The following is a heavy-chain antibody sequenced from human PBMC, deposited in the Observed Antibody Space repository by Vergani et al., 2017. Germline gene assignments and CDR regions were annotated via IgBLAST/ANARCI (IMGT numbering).Heavy chain of an antibody. CDR2: ISAYNGNT. CDR1: GYTFTSYG. D-gene: IGHD3-3*01. CDR3: ARVEAGHLYYYYGMDV. Sequence: QVQLVQSGAEVKKPGASVKVSCKASGYTFTSYGISWVRQAPGQGLEWMGWISAYNGNTNYAQKLQGRVTMTTDTSTSTAYMELRSLRSDETAVYYWARVEAGHLYYYYGMDVWGQGTTVNVSS. V-gene: IGHV1-18*01. J-gene: IGHJ6*02.